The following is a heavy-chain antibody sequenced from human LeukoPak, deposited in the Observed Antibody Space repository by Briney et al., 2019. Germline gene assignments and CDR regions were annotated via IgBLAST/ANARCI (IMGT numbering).Heavy chain of an antibody. J-gene: IGHJ4*02. CDR3: ARYGDLYFDY. CDR1: GYTFTIYY. CDR2: INPSGGST. D-gene: IGHD4-17*01. V-gene: IGHV1-46*01. Sequence: GASVTVSFTASGYTFTIYYMHWVRQAPGQGLEWMGIINPSGGSTSYAQKFQGRVTMTRDTSTSTVYMELSSLRSEDTAVYYCARYGDLYFDYWGQGTLVTVSS.